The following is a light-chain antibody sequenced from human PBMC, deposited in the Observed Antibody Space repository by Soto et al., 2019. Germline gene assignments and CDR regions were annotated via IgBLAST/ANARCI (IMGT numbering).Light chain of an antibody. V-gene: IGKV4-1*01. Sequence: DIVMTQSPDSLAVSLGERATINCKSSQSVLYSSNNKNYLAWYQQKPGQPPKLLIYCASTRESGVLDRCSGGGCGTDFSLTISSLQAEDVAVYYCQQYYSTPPHTFGQGTKLEIK. CDR2: CAS. CDR1: QSVLYSSNNKNY. J-gene: IGKJ2*01. CDR3: QQYYSTPPHT.